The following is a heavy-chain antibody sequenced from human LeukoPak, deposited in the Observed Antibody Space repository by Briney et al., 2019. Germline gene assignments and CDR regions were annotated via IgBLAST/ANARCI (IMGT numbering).Heavy chain of an antibody. CDR1: GYTFTSYG. D-gene: IGHD3-22*01. Sequence: GASLKVSRKASGYTFTSYGISWVREAPGQGLEWMEWISAYNGNTKYAQKLQGRVTMTTDTSTSTAYMELRSLRSDDTAVYYCARVADYYDSSGYYYYFDYWGQGTLVTVSS. J-gene: IGHJ4*02. CDR2: ISAYNGNT. CDR3: ARVADYYDSSGYYYYFDY. V-gene: IGHV1-18*01.